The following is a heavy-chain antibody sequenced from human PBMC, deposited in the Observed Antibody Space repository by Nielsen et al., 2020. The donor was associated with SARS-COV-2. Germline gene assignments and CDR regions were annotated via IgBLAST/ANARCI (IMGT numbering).Heavy chain of an antibody. CDR2: ISASAGT. D-gene: IGHD6-19*01. J-gene: IGHJ4*02. CDR3: AKDLSAVAGPLDY. Sequence: GESLKISCAASGFTFSSYAMSWVRQAPGKGLEWVSSISASAGTFYADSVKGRFTISRDNSKNTLYLQMNSLRAEDTAVYYCAKDLSAVAGPLDYWGQGTLVTVSS. V-gene: IGHV3-23*01. CDR1: GFTFSSYA.